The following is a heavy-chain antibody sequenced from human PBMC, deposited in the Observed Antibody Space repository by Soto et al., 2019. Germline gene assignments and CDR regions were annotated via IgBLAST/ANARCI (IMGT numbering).Heavy chain of an antibody. J-gene: IGHJ5*02. CDR2: IIPILGIA. V-gene: IGHV1-69*02. D-gene: IGHD3-9*01. CDR1: GVTFSSYT. Sequence: SVKVSCKASGVTFSSYTISWVRQAPGQRLEWMGRIIPILGIANYAQKFQGRVTITADKSTSTAYMELSSLRSEDTAVYYCAMEDYDMLTGYYYNWFDPWGQGTLVTVSS. CDR3: AMEDYDMLTGYYYNWFDP.